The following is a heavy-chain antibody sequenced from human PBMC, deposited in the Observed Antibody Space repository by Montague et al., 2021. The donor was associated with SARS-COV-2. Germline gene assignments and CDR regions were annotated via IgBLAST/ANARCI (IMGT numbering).Heavy chain of an antibody. V-gene: IGHV3-7*01. CDR3: AKNCGAHGLDV. Sequence: SLRLSCAASGFTFSNIWMSWVRQAPGKGLEWVAHIKPDESEKNYVDSVKGRFSITRDNAKNSLYLQMDNLRAEDTAIYYCAKNCGAHGLDVWGQGTSVSVSS. CDR2: IKPDESEK. CDR1: GFTFSNIW. J-gene: IGHJ6*02. D-gene: IGHD4/OR15-4a*01.